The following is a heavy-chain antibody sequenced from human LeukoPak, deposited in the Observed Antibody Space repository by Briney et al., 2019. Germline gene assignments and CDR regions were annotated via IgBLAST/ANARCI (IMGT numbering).Heavy chain of an antibody. V-gene: IGHV1-46*01. Sequence: ASVKVSCKASGYTFTSYYMHWVRQAPGRGLEWMGIINPRGGSTSYAQKFQGRVTMTRDTSTSTVYMELSSLRSEDTAVYYCARGILLSDVGAPHGSFDYWGQGTLVTVSS. D-gene: IGHD1-26*01. CDR1: GYTFTSYY. CDR2: INPRGGST. CDR3: ARGILLSDVGAPHGSFDY. J-gene: IGHJ4*02.